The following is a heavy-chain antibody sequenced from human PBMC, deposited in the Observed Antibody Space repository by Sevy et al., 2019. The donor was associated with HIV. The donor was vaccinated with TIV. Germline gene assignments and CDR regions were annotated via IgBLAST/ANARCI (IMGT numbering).Heavy chain of an antibody. CDR1: GYTFTSYG. D-gene: IGHD3-22*01. CDR2: ISAYNGNT. J-gene: IGHJ4*02. Sequence: ASVKVSCKASGYTFTSYGISWVRQAPGQGLEWMGWISAYNGNTNYAQKLQGRATMTTDTSTSTAYMELRSLGSDDTAVYYCARASTAPAYYYDSSGYLDYWGQGTLVTVSS. CDR3: ARASTAPAYYYDSSGYLDY. V-gene: IGHV1-18*01.